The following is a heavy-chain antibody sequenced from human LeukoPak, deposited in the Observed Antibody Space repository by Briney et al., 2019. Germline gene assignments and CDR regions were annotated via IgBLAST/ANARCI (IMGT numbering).Heavy chain of an antibody. CDR2: ISSSSSYI. CDR3: ARDYAIFGVVVGTDY. J-gene: IGHJ4*02. Sequence: GSLRLSCAASGFTFSSYSMNWVRQAPGKGLEWVSSISSSSSYIYYADSVKGRFTISRDNAKNSLYLQMNSLRAEDTAVYYCARDYAIFGVVVGTDYWGQGTLVTVSS. D-gene: IGHD3-3*01. V-gene: IGHV3-21*01. CDR1: GFTFSSYS.